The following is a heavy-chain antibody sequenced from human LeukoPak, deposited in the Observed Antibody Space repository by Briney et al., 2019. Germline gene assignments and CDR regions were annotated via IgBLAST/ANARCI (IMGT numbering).Heavy chain of an antibody. V-gene: IGHV4-39*01. Sequence: KPSETLSLTCTVSGGSISSSSYYWGWIRQPPGKGLEWIGSIYYSGSTYYNPSLKSRVTISVDTSKNQFSLKLSSVTAADTAVYYCARGPTYYYDSSGYEHKTSRDTDFDYWGQGTLVTVSS. CDR3: ARGPTYYYDSSGYEHKTSRDTDFDY. D-gene: IGHD3-22*01. J-gene: IGHJ4*02. CDR2: IYYSGST. CDR1: GGSISSSSYY.